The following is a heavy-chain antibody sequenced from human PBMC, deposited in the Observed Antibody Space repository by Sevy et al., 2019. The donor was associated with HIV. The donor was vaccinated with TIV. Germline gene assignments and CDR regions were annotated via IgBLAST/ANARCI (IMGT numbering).Heavy chain of an antibody. Sequence: GGSLRLSCAASGFIFSNYNMNWVRQAPGKGLEWVSSISSSRSYIYYADSVKGRFTISRDNAKNSLYLQMNSLRAEDTAVYYCAGENYYDSTAYRFDYWGQGTLVTVSS. D-gene: IGHD3-22*01. CDR2: ISSSRSYI. CDR3: AGENYYDSTAYRFDY. V-gene: IGHV3-21*01. CDR1: GFIFSNYN. J-gene: IGHJ4*02.